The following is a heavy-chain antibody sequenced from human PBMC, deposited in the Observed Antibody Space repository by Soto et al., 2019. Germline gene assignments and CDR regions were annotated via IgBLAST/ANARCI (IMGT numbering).Heavy chain of an antibody. Sequence: VQLVQSGAEVKKPGSSVKVSCKASGGTFSSYAISWVRQAPGQGLEWMGGIIPIFGTANYAQKFQGRVTITADESTSTAYMELSSLRAEDTAVYYCARAGREDRYYYYYGMDVWGQGTTVTVSS. D-gene: IGHD1-26*01. CDR1: GGTFSSYA. J-gene: IGHJ6*02. CDR3: ARAGREDRYYYYYGMDV. V-gene: IGHV1-69*12. CDR2: IIPIFGTA.